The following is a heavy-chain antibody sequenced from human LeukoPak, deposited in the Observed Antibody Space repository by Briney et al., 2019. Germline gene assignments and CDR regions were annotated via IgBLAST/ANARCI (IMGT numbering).Heavy chain of an antibody. V-gene: IGHV3-30*02. J-gene: IGHJ4*02. D-gene: IGHD3-16*02. Sequence: SLRLSCAASGFTFSNFGMYWVRQAPGKGLEWVAFIRSGHHNKYYADSVKGRFTISRDNSKNTLYLQMNSLRAEDTAVYYCAKDNRYDYVWGTYRPNDYWGQGTLVTVSS. CDR2: IRSGHHNK. CDR3: AKDNRYDYVWGTYRPNDY. CDR1: GFTFSNFG.